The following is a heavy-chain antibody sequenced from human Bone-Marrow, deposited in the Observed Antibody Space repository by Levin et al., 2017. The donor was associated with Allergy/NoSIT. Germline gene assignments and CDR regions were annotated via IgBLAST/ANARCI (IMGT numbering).Heavy chain of an antibody. D-gene: IGHD6-13*01. CDR3: TKGFFSWYDYFDY. V-gene: IGHV3-49*03. CDR1: GFTFGDYA. Sequence: GGSLRLSCTASGFTFGDYAMSWFRQAPGKGLEWVGFIRSKAYGGTTEYAASVKGRFTISRDDSKSIAYLQMNSLKTEDTAVYYCTKGFFSWYDYFDYWGQGTLVTVSS. J-gene: IGHJ4*02. CDR2: IRSKAYGGTT.